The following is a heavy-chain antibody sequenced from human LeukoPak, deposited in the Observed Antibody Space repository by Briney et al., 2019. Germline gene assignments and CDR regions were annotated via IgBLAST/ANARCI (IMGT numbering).Heavy chain of an antibody. J-gene: IGHJ4*02. V-gene: IGHV4-59*06. CDR2: IYYSGST. CDR3: ATYYCGGDCYSRYYFDY. Sequence: PSETLSLTCAVYGGSFSGYYWSWIRQHSGKGLEWIGYIYYSGSTYYNPSLKSRVTISVDTSKNQFSLKLSSVTAADTAVYYCATYYCGGDCYSRYYFDYWGQGTLVTVSS. D-gene: IGHD2-21*02. CDR1: GGSFSGYY.